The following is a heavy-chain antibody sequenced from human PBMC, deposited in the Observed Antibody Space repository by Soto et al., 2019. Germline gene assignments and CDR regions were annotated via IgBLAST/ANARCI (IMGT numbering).Heavy chain of an antibody. CDR1: GFSLSNARMG. Sequence: QVTLKESGPVLVKPTETLTLTCTVSGFSLSNARMGVSWIRQPPGKALEWLAHIFSNDEKSYSTSLKSRLTISKDTYKSQVVLTMTNMDPVDTATYYCARVREDYDILTGYFYYYMDVWGKGTTVTVSS. D-gene: IGHD3-9*01. J-gene: IGHJ6*03. V-gene: IGHV2-26*01. CDR3: ARVREDYDILTGYFYYYMDV. CDR2: IFSNDEK.